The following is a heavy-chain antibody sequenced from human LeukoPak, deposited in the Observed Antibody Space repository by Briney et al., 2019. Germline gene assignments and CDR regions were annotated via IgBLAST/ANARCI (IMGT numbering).Heavy chain of an antibody. CDR3: ARQMTSTRLFDS. V-gene: IGHV3-30*04. D-gene: IGHD5/OR15-5a*01. CDR2: IGSDGSKK. Sequence: PGGSLRLSCVASGFVFSDHAFHWVRQSPDKGLEWVALIGSDGSKKYYADSVQGRFTVSRENSKNTLFLQMNTLRADDTAVYFCARQMTSTRLFDSWGQGTLVTVSS. CDR1: GFVFSDHA. J-gene: IGHJ4*02.